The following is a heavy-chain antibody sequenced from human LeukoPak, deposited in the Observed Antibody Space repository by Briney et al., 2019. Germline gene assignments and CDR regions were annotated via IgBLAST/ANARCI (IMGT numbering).Heavy chain of an antibody. CDR1: GGIFSSYA. V-gene: IGHV1-69*05. CDR3: ARNGKSQAAAGFDY. Sequence: ASVKVSCKASGGIFSSYAISWVRQAPGQGLEWMGGIIPIFGTANYAQKFQGRVTITTDESTSTAYMELSSLRSEDTAVYYCARNGKSQAAAGFDYWGQGTLVTVSS. J-gene: IGHJ4*02. CDR2: IIPIFGTA. D-gene: IGHD6-13*01.